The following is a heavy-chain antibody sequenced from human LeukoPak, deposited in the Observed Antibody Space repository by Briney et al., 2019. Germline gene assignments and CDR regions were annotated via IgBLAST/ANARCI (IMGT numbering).Heavy chain of an antibody. V-gene: IGHV3-23*01. J-gene: IGHJ3*01. CDR3: AKPSFDV. Sequence: GGSLRLSCAASGFTFNSYAMTGVRQPPGRGLEWVSTISGSGGSTYYADSLKGRFTISRDNSRNTLYLQMNNLRAEDTAVYYCAKPSFDVWGQGTMVTVSS. CDR1: GFTFNSYA. CDR2: ISGSGGST.